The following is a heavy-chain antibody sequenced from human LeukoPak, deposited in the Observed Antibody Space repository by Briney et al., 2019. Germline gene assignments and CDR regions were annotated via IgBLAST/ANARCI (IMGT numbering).Heavy chain of an antibody. CDR3: ATSIAADNWFDP. D-gene: IGHD6-13*01. CDR2: FDPEDGET. Sequence: ASVKVSCKVSGYTLTELSTHWVRQAPGKGLEWMGGFDPEDGETIYAQKFQGRVTMTEDTSTDTAYMELSSLRSEDTAVYYCATSIAADNWFDPWGQGTLVTVSS. CDR1: GYTLTELS. J-gene: IGHJ5*02. V-gene: IGHV1-24*01.